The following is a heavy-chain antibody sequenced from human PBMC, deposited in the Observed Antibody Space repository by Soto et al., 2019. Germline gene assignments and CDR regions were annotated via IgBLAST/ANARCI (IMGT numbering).Heavy chain of an antibody. CDR3: ARADSGYSSSWFVSNWFDP. D-gene: IGHD6-13*01. V-gene: IGHV3-48*02. CDR2: ISSSSSTI. J-gene: IGHJ5*02. CDR1: GFTFSSYS. Sequence: EVQLVESGGGLVQPGGSLRLSCADSGFTFSSYSMNWVRQAPGKGLEWVSYISSSSSTIYYADSVKGRFTISRDNAKNSLYLQMNSLRDEDTAVYYCARADSGYSSSWFVSNWFDPWGQGTLVTVSS.